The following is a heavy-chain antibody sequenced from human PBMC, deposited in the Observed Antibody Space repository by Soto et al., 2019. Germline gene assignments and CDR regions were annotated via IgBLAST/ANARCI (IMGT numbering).Heavy chain of an antibody. J-gene: IGHJ4*02. V-gene: IGHV4-31*02. CDR2: IFNSGTT. CDR1: GASTVSHYH. D-gene: IGHD1-26*01. Sequence: QVQLQESGPGLVKPSQTLSLTCSVSGASTVSHYHWTWIRHPPGKGLEWMGYIFNSGTTFYNPSLTSRLSISMDTSGNPFSLELRSVTAADTAVYYCALALGPTTGLDYWGQGTLVTVSS. CDR3: ALALGPTTGLDY.